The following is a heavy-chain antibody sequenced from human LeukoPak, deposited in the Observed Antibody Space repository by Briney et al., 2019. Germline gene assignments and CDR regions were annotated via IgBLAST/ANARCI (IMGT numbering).Heavy chain of an antibody. V-gene: IGHV4-34*01. CDR1: GGSFSGYY. D-gene: IGHD3-22*01. CDR2: INHSGST. CDR3: ARGLSSGLFDY. Sequence: PSETLSLTCAVYGGSFSGYYWSWIRQPPGKGLEGIGEINHSGSTNYNPSLKSRVTISVDTSKNQFSLKLNSVTAADTAVYYCARGLSSGLFDYWGQGTLVTVSS. J-gene: IGHJ4*02.